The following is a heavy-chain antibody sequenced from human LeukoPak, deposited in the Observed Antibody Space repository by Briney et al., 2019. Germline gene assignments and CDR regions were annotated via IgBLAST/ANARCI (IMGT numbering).Heavy chain of an antibody. D-gene: IGHD3-3*01. CDR2: IDHSGST. V-gene: IGHV4-34*01. J-gene: IGHJ4*02. CDR3: ARASYDFWSGRDLFDY. CDR1: GGSFSGYY. Sequence: PSETLSLTCAVYGGSFSGYYRSWIRKPPGKGLEWIGEIDHSGSTNYNPSLKSRVTISVDTSKNQFSLKLSSVTAADTAVYYCARASYDFWSGRDLFDYWGQGTLVTVSS.